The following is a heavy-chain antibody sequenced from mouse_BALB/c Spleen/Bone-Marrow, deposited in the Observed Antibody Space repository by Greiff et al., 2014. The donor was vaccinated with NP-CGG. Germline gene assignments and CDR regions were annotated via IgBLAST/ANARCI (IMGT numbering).Heavy chain of an antibody. D-gene: IGHD2-14*01. V-gene: IGHV1-9*01. CDR2: ILPGSGTT. J-gene: IGHJ4*01. Sequence: QVQLQQSGAELMKPGASVKISCKATGYTFSSYWIEWVKQGPGHGLEWIGEILPGSGTTNYNENFKGKATFTADTSSNTAYMQLSSLTSEDSAVYYCARDYRYDGAMDYWGQGTSVTVSS. CDR3: ARDYRYDGAMDY. CDR1: GYTFSSYW.